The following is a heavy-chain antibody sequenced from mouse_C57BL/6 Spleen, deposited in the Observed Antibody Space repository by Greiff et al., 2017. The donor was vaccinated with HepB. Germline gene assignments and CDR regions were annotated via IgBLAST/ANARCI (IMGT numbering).Heavy chain of an antibody. CDR2: ISYDGSN. V-gene: IGHV3-6*01. CDR1: GYSITSGYY. D-gene: IGHD2-5*01. J-gene: IGHJ2*01. Sequence: EVQLVESGPGLVKPSQSLSLTCSVTGYSITSGYYWNWIRQFPGNKLEWMGYISYDGSNNYNPSLKNRISITRDTSKNQFFLKLNSVTTEDTATYYCARDDSNLFDYWGQGTTLTVSS. CDR3: ARDDSNLFDY.